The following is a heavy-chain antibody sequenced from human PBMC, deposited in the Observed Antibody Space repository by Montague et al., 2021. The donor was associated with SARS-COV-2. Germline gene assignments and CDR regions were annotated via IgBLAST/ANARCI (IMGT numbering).Heavy chain of an antibody. J-gene: IGHJ6*02. CDR1: GGSISTYY. CDR3: ARADDSSGYYRNYYYYGMDV. V-gene: IGHV4-59*08. Sequence: SETLSLTCTVSGGSISTYYWDWIRQSPGKGLEWIGYIYYSGSTYYNPSLKSRVTISVDTSKNQFSLKLSSVTAADTAVYYCARADDSSGYYRNYYYYGMDVWGQGTTVTVSS. CDR2: IYYSGST. D-gene: IGHD3-22*01.